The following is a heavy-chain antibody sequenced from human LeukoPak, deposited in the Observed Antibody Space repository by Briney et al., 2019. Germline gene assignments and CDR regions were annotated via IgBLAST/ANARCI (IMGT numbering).Heavy chain of an antibody. CDR3: AKGYYYGSGSYYNVDY. V-gene: IGHV3-30*18. CDR1: GFTFSSYG. D-gene: IGHD3-10*01. CDR2: ISYDGSNK. Sequence: GGSLRLSCAASGFTFSSYGMHWVRQAPGKGLEWVAVISYDGSNKYYADSVKGRFTISSDNSKNTLYLQMNSLRAEDTAVYYCAKGYYYGSGSYYNVDYWGQGTLVTVSS. J-gene: IGHJ4*02.